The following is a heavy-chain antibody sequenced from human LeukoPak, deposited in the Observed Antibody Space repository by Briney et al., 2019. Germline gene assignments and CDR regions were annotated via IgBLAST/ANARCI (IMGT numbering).Heavy chain of an antibody. CDR2: ISGSGVTT. D-gene: IGHD3-3*01. CDR1: GFTFSTFG. Sequence: GGSLRLSCAVSGFTFSTFGLTWVRQAPGKGLEWVSYISGSGVTTIYADSVKGRFTISRDNSKNTLYLQVNSLRAEDTAVYYCATKGLWSGAYFDYWGQGTLVTVSS. J-gene: IGHJ4*02. V-gene: IGHV3-23*01. CDR3: ATKGLWSGAYFDY.